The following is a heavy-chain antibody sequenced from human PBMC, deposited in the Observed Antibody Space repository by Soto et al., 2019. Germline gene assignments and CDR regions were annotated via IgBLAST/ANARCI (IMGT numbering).Heavy chain of an antibody. J-gene: IGHJ4*02. CDR1: GFTVSSNY. CDR2: IYTGDGT. CDR3: ARGQLFAVR. D-gene: IGHD2-21*01. Sequence: EVQLVESGGGLVQPGGSLRLSCAASGFTVSSNYMSWVRQAPGKGLEWVSVIYTGDGTYYADSVKGRFTISRDNTKNTLYLQMNSLRAEDKAVYYCARGQLFAVRWGQGTLVTVSS. V-gene: IGHV3-66*01.